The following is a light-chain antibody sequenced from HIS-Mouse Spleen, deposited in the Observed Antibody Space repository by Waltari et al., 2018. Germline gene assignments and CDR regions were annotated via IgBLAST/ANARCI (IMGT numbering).Light chain of an antibody. V-gene: IGKV2-28*01. Sequence: DIVMTQSPLSLPVTPGEPASISCRPSQSLLHSNGYNYLDWYLQKPGQSPQLLIYLGSNRASGVPERFSGSGSGTDFTLKISRVEDEDVGVYYCMQALQAPWTFGQGTKLEIK. CDR3: MQALQAPWT. CDR1: QSLLHSNGYNY. J-gene: IGKJ2*01. CDR2: LGS.